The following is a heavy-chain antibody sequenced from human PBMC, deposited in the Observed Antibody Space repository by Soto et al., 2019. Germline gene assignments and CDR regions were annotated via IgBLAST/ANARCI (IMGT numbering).Heavy chain of an antibody. CDR2: INGGNGNT. CDR3: ARELQGLYYFDY. D-gene: IGHD4-4*01. V-gene: IGHV1-3*01. Sequence: ASVKVSCKASEYTFTSYTMHWVRQAPRQRLEWMGWINGGNGNTKYSQKFQGRVTITRDTSASTAYMELSSLRSDDTAVYYCARELQGLYYFDYWGQGTLVTVSS. J-gene: IGHJ4*02. CDR1: EYTFTSYT.